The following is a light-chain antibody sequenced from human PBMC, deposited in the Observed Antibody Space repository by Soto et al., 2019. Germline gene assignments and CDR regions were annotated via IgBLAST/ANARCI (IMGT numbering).Light chain of an antibody. CDR3: QQFNSYPIT. J-gene: IGKJ5*01. CDR2: DVS. Sequence: AIQVTQSPSSLSASVGDRVTITCRASQDIRGALAWYQQKPGKAPKMLIYDVSTLESGVPSRFSGSSSGTDFTLTISSLQPEDFATYYCQQFNSYPITFGQGTRLEIK. CDR1: QDIRGA. V-gene: IGKV1-13*02.